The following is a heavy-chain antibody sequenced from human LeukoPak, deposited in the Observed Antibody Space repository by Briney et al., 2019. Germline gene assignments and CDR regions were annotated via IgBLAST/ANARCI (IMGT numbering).Heavy chain of an antibody. J-gene: IGHJ4*02. CDR1: GGTFSSYA. V-gene: IGHV1-69*01. D-gene: IGHD1-7*01. CDR3: ARDTPTGTTGFDY. CDR2: IIPIFGTA. Sequence: SVTVSCKASGGTFSSYAISWVRQAPGQGLEWMGGIIPIFGTANYAQKFQGRVTITADESTSTAYMELSSLRSEDTAVYYCARDTPTGTTGFDYWGQGTLVTVSS.